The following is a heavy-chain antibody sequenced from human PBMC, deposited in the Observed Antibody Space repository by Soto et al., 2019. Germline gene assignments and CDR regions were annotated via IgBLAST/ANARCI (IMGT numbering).Heavy chain of an antibody. D-gene: IGHD3-9*01. J-gene: IGHJ4*02. V-gene: IGHV3-30-3*01. CDR3: ARGVLRYFDWLFSRFDY. CDR1: GFTFSSYA. CDR2: ISYDGSNK. Sequence: ESGGGVVQPGRSLRLSCAASGFTFSSYAMHWVRQAPGKGLEWVAVISYDGSNKYYADSVKGRFTISRDNSKNTLYLQMNSLRAEDTAVYYCARGVLRYFDWLFSRFDYWGQGTLVTVSS.